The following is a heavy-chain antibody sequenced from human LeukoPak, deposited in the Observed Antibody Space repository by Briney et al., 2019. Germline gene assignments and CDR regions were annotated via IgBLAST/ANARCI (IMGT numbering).Heavy chain of an antibody. Sequence: ETLSLTCTVSGGSISSYYWSWIRQPAGKGLEWIGYIYHRGSTYYNPSLKSRVTMPVDTSKSQFSLKLTSVTAVDTAVYYCARTHSSGFSFDSWGQGTLVTVSS. CDR2: IYHRGST. V-gene: IGHV4-59*04. D-gene: IGHD6-19*01. CDR1: GGSISSYY. J-gene: IGHJ4*02. CDR3: ARTHSSGFSFDS.